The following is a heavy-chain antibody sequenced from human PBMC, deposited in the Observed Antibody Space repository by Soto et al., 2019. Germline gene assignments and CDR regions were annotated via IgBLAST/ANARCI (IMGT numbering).Heavy chain of an antibody. D-gene: IGHD3-9*01. V-gene: IGHV1-18*01. Sequence: QVQLVQSGAEVKKPGASVKVSCKASGYTFTSYGISWVRQAPGQGLEWMGWISAYNGNTNYAQKLQGRVTMTTDTSTSTAYMELRSLRSDDTAVYYCARDQLRYFDWSSYVMDVWGQGTTVTVSS. CDR3: ARDQLRYFDWSSYVMDV. CDR2: ISAYNGNT. J-gene: IGHJ6*02. CDR1: GYTFTSYG.